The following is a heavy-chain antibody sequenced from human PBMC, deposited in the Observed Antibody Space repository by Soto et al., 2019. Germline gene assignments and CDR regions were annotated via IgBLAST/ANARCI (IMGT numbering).Heavy chain of an antibody. CDR2: IWYDGSNK. Sequence: QVQLVESGGGVVQPGRSLRLSCAASGFTFSSYGMHWVRQAPGKGLEWVAVIWYDGSNKYYADSVKGRFTISRDNSENTLYLQMNSLRAEDTAVYYCARETKYYYGSGSYWWFDPWGQGTLVTVSS. D-gene: IGHD3-10*01. V-gene: IGHV3-33*01. CDR3: ARETKYYYGSGSYWWFDP. CDR1: GFTFSSYG. J-gene: IGHJ5*02.